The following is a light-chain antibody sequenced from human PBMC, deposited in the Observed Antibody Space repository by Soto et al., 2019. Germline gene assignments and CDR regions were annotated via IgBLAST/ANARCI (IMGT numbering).Light chain of an antibody. CDR2: GAS. V-gene: IGKV3-15*01. Sequence: EIVMTQSPATLSVSPGESATLSCRASQSVGTNLAWYQQKPVQAPGLLISGASTRATGIPARFSGSGSGTEFTLTISSLQSEDFAIYYCQQYDNWPQLTFGGGTKLEIK. CDR1: QSVGTN. CDR3: QQYDNWPQLT. J-gene: IGKJ4*01.